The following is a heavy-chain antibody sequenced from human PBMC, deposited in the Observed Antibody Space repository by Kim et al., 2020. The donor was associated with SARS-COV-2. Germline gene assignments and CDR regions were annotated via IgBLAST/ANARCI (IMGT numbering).Heavy chain of an antibody. V-gene: IGHV1-69*13. CDR2: IIPIFGTA. D-gene: IGHD3-10*01. J-gene: IGHJ4*02. CDR1: GGTFSSYA. CDR3: AVRYGSGDVIFDY. Sequence: SVKVSCKASGGTFSSYAISWVRQAPGQGLEWMGGIIPIFGTANYAQKFQGRVTITADESTSTAYMELSSLRSEDTAVYYCAVRYGSGDVIFDYWGQGTLVTVSS.